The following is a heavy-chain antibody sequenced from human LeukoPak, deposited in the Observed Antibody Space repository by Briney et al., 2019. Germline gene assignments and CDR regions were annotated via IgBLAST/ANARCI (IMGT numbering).Heavy chain of an antibody. CDR3: AKATDTAMVTGFDY. Sequence: GGSLRLSCAASGFTFSSYGMHWVRQAPGKGLEWVAVIWYDGSNKYYADSVKGRFTISRDNSKNTLYLQMNSLRAEDTAVYYCAKATDTAMVTGFDYWGQRTLVTVSS. CDR1: GFTFSSYG. D-gene: IGHD5-18*01. J-gene: IGHJ4*02. CDR2: IWYDGSNK. V-gene: IGHV3-33*06.